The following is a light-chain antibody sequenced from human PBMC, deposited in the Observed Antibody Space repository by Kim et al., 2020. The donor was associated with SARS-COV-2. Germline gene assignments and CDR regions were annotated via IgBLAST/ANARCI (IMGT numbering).Light chain of an antibody. CDR2: AAS. Sequence: PGERATLSCRASQSVSTNYLAWYQHKPGQAPRLLIYAASRRATGIPDRFSGSGSGTDFTLTMSRLEPEDFALYYCQQYSGSAMFGQGTKVDI. J-gene: IGKJ1*01. V-gene: IGKV3-20*01. CDR3: QQYSGSAM. CDR1: QSVSTNY.